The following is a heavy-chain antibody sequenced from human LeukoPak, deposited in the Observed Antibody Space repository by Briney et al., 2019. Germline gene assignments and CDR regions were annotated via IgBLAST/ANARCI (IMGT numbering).Heavy chain of an antibody. V-gene: IGHV1-69*13. CDR3: ARTDTAMVNDAFDI. D-gene: IGHD5-18*01. J-gene: IGHJ3*02. CDR2: IIPIFGTA. CDR1: GGTFSSYA. Sequence: EASVKVSCKASGGTFSSYAISWVRQAPGQGLEWMGGIIPIFGTANYAQKFQGRVTITADESTSTAYMELSSLRSGDTAVYYCARTDTAMVNDAFDIWGQGTMVTVSS.